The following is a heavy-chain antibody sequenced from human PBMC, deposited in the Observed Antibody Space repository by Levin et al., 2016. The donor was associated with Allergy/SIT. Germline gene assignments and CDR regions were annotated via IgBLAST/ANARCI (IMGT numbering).Heavy chain of an antibody. Sequence: LSLTCAASGFTFSSYSMNWVRQAPGKGLEWVSSISSSSSYIYYADSVKGRFTISRDNAKNSLYLQMNSLRAEDTAVYYCASSRETSSSWFVGANWHYYYYMDVWGKGTTVTVSS. J-gene: IGHJ6*03. CDR2: ISSSSSYI. CDR1: GFTFSSYS. V-gene: IGHV3-21*01. D-gene: IGHD6-13*01. CDR3: ASSRETSSSWFVGANWHYYYYMDV.